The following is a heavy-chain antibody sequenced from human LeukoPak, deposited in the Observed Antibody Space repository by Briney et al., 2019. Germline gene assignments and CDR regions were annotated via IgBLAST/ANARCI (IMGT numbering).Heavy chain of an antibody. V-gene: IGHV4-59*01. CDR1: GGSISSYY. CDR3: ARSGKGFDP. J-gene: IGHJ5*02. CDR2: IYYGGST. Sequence: SETLSLTCTVSGGSISSYYWSWIRQPPGKGLEWIGYIYYGGSTNYNASLKSRVTISVDSSKSQFSLKLGSVTAADTAVYYCARSGKGFDPWGQGTLVTVSS.